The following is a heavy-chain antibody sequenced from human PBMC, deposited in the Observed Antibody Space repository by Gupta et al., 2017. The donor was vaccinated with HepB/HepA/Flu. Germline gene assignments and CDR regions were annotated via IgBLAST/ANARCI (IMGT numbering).Heavy chain of an antibody. D-gene: IGHD4-11*01. CDR3: AKAGGGLQGMDV. Sequence: QVQLVESGGGVVQPGRSLRLSCAAPGFTFSSYGMLWVRQAPGKGLEWVAVISYDGSNKYYADSVKGRFTISRDNSKNTLYLQMNSLRAEDTAVYYCAKAGGGLQGMDVWGQGTTVTVSS. V-gene: IGHV3-30*18. J-gene: IGHJ6*02. CDR2: ISYDGSNK. CDR1: GFTFSSYG.